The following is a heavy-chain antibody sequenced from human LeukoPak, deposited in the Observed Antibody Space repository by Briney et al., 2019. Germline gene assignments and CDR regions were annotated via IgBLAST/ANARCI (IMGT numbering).Heavy chain of an antibody. D-gene: IGHD3-22*01. Sequence: GGSLRLSCAASGFTFSSYSMNWVRQAPGKGLEWVSAISGSGGDTYYADSVKGRFTISRDNSKNTLYLQMNSLRAEDTAVYYCAKSQVFPRPYYYDSSGYYYFDYWGQGTLVTVSS. CDR1: GFTFSSYS. CDR3: AKSQVFPRPYYYDSSGYYYFDY. J-gene: IGHJ4*02. V-gene: IGHV3-23*01. CDR2: ISGSGGDT.